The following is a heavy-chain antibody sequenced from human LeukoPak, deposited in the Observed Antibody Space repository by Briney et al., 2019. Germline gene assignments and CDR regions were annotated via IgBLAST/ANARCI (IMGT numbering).Heavy chain of an antibody. D-gene: IGHD4-17*01. V-gene: IGHV3-48*04. CDR1: GFTFSSHS. CDR3: ARGPTTVTRAFDY. J-gene: IGHJ4*02. CDR2: ITSTSHTI. Sequence: GGSLRLSCAGSGFTFSSHSMNWVRQAPGKGLEWISYITSTSHTIYYADSVKGRFTISRDNAKNSLFLQMNSLRAEDTAVYYCARGPTTVTRAFDYWGQGTLVTVSS.